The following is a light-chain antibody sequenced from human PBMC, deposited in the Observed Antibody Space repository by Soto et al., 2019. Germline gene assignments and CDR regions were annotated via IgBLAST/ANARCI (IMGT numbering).Light chain of an antibody. CDR3: SSYAGTHIV. CDR2: DVS. Sequence: QSALTQPPSASGSPGQSVTIFCTGTSSDVGGYNYVSWYQQHPGKAPKLMIYDVSKRPSGVPDRFSGSKSGNTASLTVSGLQAEDEADYYCSSYAGTHIVFGTGTKVTVL. J-gene: IGLJ1*01. V-gene: IGLV2-8*01. CDR1: SSDVGGYNY.